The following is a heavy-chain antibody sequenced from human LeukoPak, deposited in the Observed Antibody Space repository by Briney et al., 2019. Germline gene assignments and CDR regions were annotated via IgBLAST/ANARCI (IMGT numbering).Heavy chain of an antibody. J-gene: IGHJ4*02. V-gene: IGHV3-15*01. D-gene: IGHD2-2*02. CDR1: GFTFSNYW. CDR3: TTPLGYCSSTSCYRRALDVDY. Sequence: GGSLRLSCAASGFTFSNYWMSWVRQAPGKGLEWVGRIKSKTDGGTTDYAAPVKGRFTISRDDSKNTLYLQMNCLKTEDAAVYYCTTPLGYCSSTSCYRRALDVDYWGQGTLVTVSS. CDR2: IKSKTDGGTT.